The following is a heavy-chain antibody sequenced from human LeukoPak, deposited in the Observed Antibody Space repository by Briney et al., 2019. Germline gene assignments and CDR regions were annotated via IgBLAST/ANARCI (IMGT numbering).Heavy chain of an antibody. J-gene: IGHJ4*02. CDR1: GGSISSSNW. D-gene: IGHD6-19*01. CDR3: ASGYSSGWSPGYFDY. V-gene: IGHV4-4*02. CDR2: IYHSGST. Sequence: PSGTLSLTCAVSGGSISSSNWWSWVRQPPGKGLEWIGEIYHSGSTNYNPSLKSRVTISVDKSKNQFSLKLSSVTAADTAVYYCASGYSSGWSPGYFDYWGQGTLVTVSS.